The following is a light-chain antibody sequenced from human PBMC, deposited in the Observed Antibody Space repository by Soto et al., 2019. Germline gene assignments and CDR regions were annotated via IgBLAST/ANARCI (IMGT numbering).Light chain of an antibody. V-gene: IGLV2-14*02. J-gene: IGLJ2*01. CDR2: EGT. CDR3: YSYTRTTTLV. CDR1: SSDVGSYNL. Sequence: QSALTQPASVSASPGQSITIPCTGTSSDVGSYNLVSWFQQHPGKVPKLLIYEGTKRPSGLSDRFSGSKSGNTASLTISGLQAEDEADYYCYSYTRTTTLVFGGGTKLTVL.